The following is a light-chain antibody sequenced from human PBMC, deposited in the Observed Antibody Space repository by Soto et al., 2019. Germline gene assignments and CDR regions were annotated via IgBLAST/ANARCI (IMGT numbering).Light chain of an antibody. Sequence: QSALTQPASVSGSAGQSITISCTGSSTDVGAYNYVSWFQQHPGKAPKVIIYDVTYRPSGISNRFSGFKSGNTASLTISGLQAEDEADYFCSSYTTSDTEVFGGGTRSPS. J-gene: IGLJ1*01. CDR2: DVT. CDR3: SSYTTSDTEV. V-gene: IGLV2-14*01. CDR1: STDVGAYNY.